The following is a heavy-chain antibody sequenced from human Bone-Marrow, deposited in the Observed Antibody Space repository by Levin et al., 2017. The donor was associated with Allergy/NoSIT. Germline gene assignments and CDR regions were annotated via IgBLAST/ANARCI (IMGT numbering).Heavy chain of an antibody. J-gene: IGHJ6*02. D-gene: IGHD2-21*02. CDR3: AREDCSGGDCFSGRRDGYNFYRYYGMDV. V-gene: IGHV1-18*01. CDR2: ISPKNGDT. Sequence: GGSLRLSCKASGYTFTKYGIIWVRQAPGQGLEWMGWISPKNGDTNYEQHFQGRVTLTTDKSTTTAFMELRGLRSDDTAVYYCAREDCSGGDCFSGRRDGYNFYRYYGMDVWGQGTSITVSS. CDR1: GYTFTKYG.